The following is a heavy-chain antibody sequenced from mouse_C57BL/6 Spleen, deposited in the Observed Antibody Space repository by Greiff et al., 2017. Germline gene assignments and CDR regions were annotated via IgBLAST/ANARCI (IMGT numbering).Heavy chain of an antibody. Sequence: QVQLQQPGAELVKPGASVKVSCKASGYTFTSYWMHWVKQRPGQGLEWIGRIHPSDSDTNYNQKFKGKATLTVDQSSSTAYMQLNSLTSEDSAVYYCARPGSSYAMDYWGQGTSVTVSS. V-gene: IGHV1-74*01. J-gene: IGHJ4*01. CDR2: IHPSDSDT. CDR1: GYTFTSYW. CDR3: ARPGSSYAMDY. D-gene: IGHD1-1*01.